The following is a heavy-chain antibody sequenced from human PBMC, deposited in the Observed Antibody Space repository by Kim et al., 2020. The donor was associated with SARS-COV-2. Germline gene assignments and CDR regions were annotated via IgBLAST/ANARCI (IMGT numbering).Heavy chain of an antibody. V-gene: IGHV1-2*02. D-gene: IGHD3-10*01. Sequence: ASVKVSCKASGYTFTGYYMHWVRQAPGQGLEWMGWINPNSGGTNYAQKFQGRVTMTRDTSISTAYMELSRLRSDDTAVYYCARTPWGMVRGAPGDYWGQGTLVTVSS. CDR3: ARTPWGMVRGAPGDY. J-gene: IGHJ4*02. CDR2: INPNSGGT. CDR1: GYTFTGYY.